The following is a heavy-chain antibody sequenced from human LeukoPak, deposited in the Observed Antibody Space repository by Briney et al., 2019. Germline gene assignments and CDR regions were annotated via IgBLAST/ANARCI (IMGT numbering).Heavy chain of an antibody. V-gene: IGHV4-39*01. J-gene: IGHJ4*02. D-gene: IGHD2-2*02. CDR1: GGSISSSSYY. Sequence: NPSETLSLTCTVSGGSISSSSYYWGWIRQPPGKGLEWIGSIYYSGSTYYNPSLKSRVTISVDTSKNQFSLKLSSVTAADTAVYYCARYGEPVEYQLLYPPPDGGQGTLVTVSS. CDR3: ARYGEPVEYQLLYPPPD. CDR2: IYYSGST.